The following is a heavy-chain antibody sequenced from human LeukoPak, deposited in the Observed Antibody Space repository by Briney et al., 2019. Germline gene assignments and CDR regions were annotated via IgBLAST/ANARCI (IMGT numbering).Heavy chain of an antibody. J-gene: IGHJ4*02. CDR1: GFTFSSYW. V-gene: IGHV4-59*01. CDR3: ARDGYSGSDAL. Sequence: GSLRLSCAASGFTFSSYWMSWVRQAPGKGLEWIGYIYHSGSTNYNPSLKSRVTISVDTSQNQFSLKLSSVTAADTAVYYCARDGYSGSDALWGQGTLVTVSS. CDR2: IYHSGST. D-gene: IGHD5-12*01.